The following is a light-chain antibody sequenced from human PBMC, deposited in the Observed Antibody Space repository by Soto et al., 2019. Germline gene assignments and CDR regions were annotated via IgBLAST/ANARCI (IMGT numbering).Light chain of an antibody. Sequence: EIVMTQSPATLSVSPGERATLSCRASQSISSNLAWYQQKPGQAPRLLIYGASTRATGIPATFSGSGSGTXXXXXXXXXXXEDFAVYYCQQYNNWPFTFGPGTKVDIK. CDR3: QQYNNWPFT. J-gene: IGKJ3*01. CDR1: QSISSN. V-gene: IGKV3-15*01. CDR2: GAS.